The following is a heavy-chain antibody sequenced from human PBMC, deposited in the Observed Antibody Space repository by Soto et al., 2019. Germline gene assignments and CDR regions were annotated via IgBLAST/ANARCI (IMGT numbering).Heavy chain of an antibody. Sequence: QVQLVQSGAEVKKPGSSVKVSCKASGGTFSSYAISWVRQAPGQGLEWMGGIIPIFGTANYAQKFQGRVTITADESRSTASLERSSRRSEDTAVYYCARESRYCSGGSCYFLPGIDYWGQGTLVTVSS. CDR3: ARESRYCSGGSCYFLPGIDY. CDR2: IIPIFGTA. V-gene: IGHV1-69*12. CDR1: GGTFSSYA. J-gene: IGHJ4*02. D-gene: IGHD2-15*01.